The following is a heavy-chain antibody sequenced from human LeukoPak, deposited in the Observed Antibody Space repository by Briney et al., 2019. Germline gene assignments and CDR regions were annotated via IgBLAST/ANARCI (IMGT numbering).Heavy chain of an antibody. J-gene: IGHJ5*02. CDR1: GGSFSGYY. CDR2: INHSGST. V-gene: IGHV4-34*01. Sequence: PSETLSLTCAVYGGSFSGYYWSWIRQPPGKGLEWIGEINHSGSTNYNPSLKSRVTISVDTSKNQFSLKLSSVTAADTAVYYCARVGRRTSVLMVDDIRRGNWFDPWGQGTLVTVSS. D-gene: IGHD2-8*01. CDR3: ARVGRRTSVLMVDDIRRGNWFDP.